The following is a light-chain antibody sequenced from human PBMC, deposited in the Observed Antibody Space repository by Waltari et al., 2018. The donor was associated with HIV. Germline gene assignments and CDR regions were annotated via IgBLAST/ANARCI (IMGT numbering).Light chain of an antibody. J-gene: IGLJ2*01. V-gene: IGLV2-23*01. Sequence: QSALTLPASVSGSIGQSITISCTGTSSDVGSYNLVSWYQHHPGKAPKLIIYEGYKRPSGVSNRFSGSKSGNTASLTVSGLQAEDEADYYCCSYAGSSIPFGGGTKLTVL. CDR1: SSDVGSYNL. CDR2: EGY. CDR3: CSYAGSSIP.